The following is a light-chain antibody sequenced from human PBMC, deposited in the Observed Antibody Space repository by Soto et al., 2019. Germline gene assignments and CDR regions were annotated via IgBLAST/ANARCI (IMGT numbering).Light chain of an antibody. Sequence: EVALTQSPATLSVSPGEGATLSCRASQYINTLLAWYQQRPGQSPRLLFYRASTRATGVPARFSGSGSGTEFTLAISSLQSEDFAVYYCQQYHNWPITFGQGTRLEIK. CDR2: RAS. J-gene: IGKJ5*01. V-gene: IGKV3-15*01. CDR3: QQYHNWPIT. CDR1: QYINTL.